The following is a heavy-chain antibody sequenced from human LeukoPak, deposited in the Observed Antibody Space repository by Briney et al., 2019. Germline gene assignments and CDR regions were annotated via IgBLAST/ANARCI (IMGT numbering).Heavy chain of an antibody. Sequence: SETLSLTCTVSGGSISSSSYYWGWIRQPPGKGLEWIGSIYYSGSTYYNPSLKSRVTITVDTAKNQFSLKMSSVTAGDTAVYYCARGIQAGVETNVDIVATIGYYFAYWGQGTLVTVSS. J-gene: IGHJ4*02. CDR1: GGSISSSSYY. CDR2: IYYSGST. D-gene: IGHD5-12*01. CDR3: ARGIQAGVETNVDIVATIGYYFAY. V-gene: IGHV4-39*07.